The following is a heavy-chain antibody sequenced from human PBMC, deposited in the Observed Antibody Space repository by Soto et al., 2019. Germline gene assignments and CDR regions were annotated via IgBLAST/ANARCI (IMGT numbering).Heavy chain of an antibody. V-gene: IGHV6-1*01. CDR2: TYYRSKWYN. D-gene: IGHD1-20*01. CDR3: ARDNWNWFDP. Sequence: SQTLSLTCVISGDSVSSNSAAWNWIRQPPSRGLEWLGRTYYRSKWYNDYAVSVKSRITINPDTSKNQFSLQLNSVTPEDTAVYYRARDNWNWFDPWGQGTLVTVSS. J-gene: IGHJ5*02. CDR1: GDSVSSNSAA.